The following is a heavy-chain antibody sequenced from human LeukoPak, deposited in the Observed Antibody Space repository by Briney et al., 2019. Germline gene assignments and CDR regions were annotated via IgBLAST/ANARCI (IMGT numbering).Heavy chain of an antibody. V-gene: IGHV4-61*01. J-gene: IGHJ3*02. D-gene: IGHD5-12*01. CDR3: AREYSGYDDDAFDI. CDR2: IYYSGST. Sequence: SETLSLTCTVSCGSVSSGSYYWRWIRQPPGKGLEWIGYIYYSGSTNYNPSLKSRVTISVDTSKNQFSLKLSSVTAADTAVYYCAREYSGYDDDAFDIWGQGTMVTVSS. CDR1: CGSVSSGSYY.